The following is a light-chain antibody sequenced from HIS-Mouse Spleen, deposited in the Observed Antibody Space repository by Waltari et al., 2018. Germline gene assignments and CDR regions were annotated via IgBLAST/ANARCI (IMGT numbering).Light chain of an antibody. J-gene: IGKJ2*01. CDR3: QQRXNXXX. Sequence: EIVLTQSPATLSLSPGERATLSGRASQSVSSYLAWYQQKPGQAPRLLIYDASNRATGIPARXXGSXXGTXFTLTISSLEPEDFAXYYCQQRXNXXXXXQGTXLEIK. CDR1: QSVSSY. CDR2: DAS. V-gene: IGKV3-11*01.